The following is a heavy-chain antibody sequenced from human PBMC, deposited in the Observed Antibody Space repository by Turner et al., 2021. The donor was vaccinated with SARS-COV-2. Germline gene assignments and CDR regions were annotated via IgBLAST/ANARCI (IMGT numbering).Heavy chain of an antibody. V-gene: IGHV4-39*02. CDR3: ARIIRDDYSYDFDD. Sequence: LQLQESGPGLVKPSATLSLTCTFSGGSISSSSDYWGWIRQPPGKGLEWIGSNYYSGSNYYSPSLKSRVNISVDTSKNHFSRQLNAVTAADTAVNYCARIIRDDYSYDFDDWGQGTLVTVSS. CDR1: GGSISSSSDY. J-gene: IGHJ4*02. D-gene: IGHD4-4*01. CDR2: NYYSGSN.